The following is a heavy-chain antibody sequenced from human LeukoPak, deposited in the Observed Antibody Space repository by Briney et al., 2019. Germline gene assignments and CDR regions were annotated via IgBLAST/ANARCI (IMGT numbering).Heavy chain of an antibody. Sequence: GGSLRLSCVVSGITLSNYGMSWVRQAPGKGLEWVSGISGGGGGTNYADFVKGRFTISRDNSRNTMYLQMNSLRREDTAVYFCAKRGVEIRGLLVIGYHKETSYFDHWGQGVLVTVSS. CDR1: GITLSNYG. V-gene: IGHV3-23*01. CDR2: ISGGGGGT. D-gene: IGHD3-10*01. J-gene: IGHJ4*02. CDR3: AKRGVEIRGLLVIGYHKETSYFDH.